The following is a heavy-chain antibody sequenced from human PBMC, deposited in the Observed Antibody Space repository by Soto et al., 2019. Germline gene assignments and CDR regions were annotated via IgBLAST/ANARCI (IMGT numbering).Heavy chain of an antibody. J-gene: IGHJ4*02. CDR3: ARQPDYNILSGYLYYFDY. V-gene: IGHV5-51*01. CDR1: GYTFTSYW. D-gene: IGHD3-9*01. Sequence: GESLKISCKASGYTFTSYWIGWVRQMPGKGLEWMGFIYPGDSDARYSPSFEGQVTISVDKSINTAYLRWNSLKASDTAIYYCARQPDYNILSGYLYYFDYWGQGTPVTVSS. CDR2: IYPGDSDA.